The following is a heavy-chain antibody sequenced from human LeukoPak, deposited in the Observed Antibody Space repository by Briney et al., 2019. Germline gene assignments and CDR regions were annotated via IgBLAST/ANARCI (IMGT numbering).Heavy chain of an antibody. Sequence: GGSLKLSCAASGFTFSHHYMHWVRQAPGKGLVWVARIDIDGGTGYADSVKGRSTISRDNAKNTVYLQMNSLRAEDTAVYYCARDLEYTFDYWGQGTSVTVSS. CDR1: GFTFSHHY. CDR3: ARDLEYTFDY. CDR2: IDIDGGT. V-gene: IGHV3-74*01. J-gene: IGHJ4*02. D-gene: IGHD2/OR15-2a*01.